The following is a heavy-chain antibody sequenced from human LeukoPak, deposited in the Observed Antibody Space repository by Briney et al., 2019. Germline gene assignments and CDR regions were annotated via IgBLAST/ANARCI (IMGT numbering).Heavy chain of an antibody. Sequence: GGSLRLSCAASGFTVSSNYMSWVRQAPGKGLEWVAVISYDGSNKYYADSVKGRFTISRDNSKNTLYLQMNSLRAEDTAVYYCAKDLIAAAGTFWGQGTLVTVSS. CDR1: GFTVSSNY. J-gene: IGHJ4*02. CDR3: AKDLIAAAGTF. CDR2: ISYDGSNK. D-gene: IGHD6-13*01. V-gene: IGHV3-30*18.